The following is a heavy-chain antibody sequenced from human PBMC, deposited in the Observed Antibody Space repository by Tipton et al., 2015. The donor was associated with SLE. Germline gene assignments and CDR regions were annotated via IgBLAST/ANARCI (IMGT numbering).Heavy chain of an antibody. Sequence: TLSLTCTVSGGSISSGDYYWGWIRQPPGKGLEWIGSIYYSGSTYYNPSLKSRVAISVDTSKNQFSLKLSSVTAADTAVYYCARRLPSYLAFDIWGQGTMVTVSS. D-gene: IGHD1-26*01. V-gene: IGHV4-39*07. CDR2: IYYSGST. CDR3: ARRLPSYLAFDI. J-gene: IGHJ3*02. CDR1: GGSISSGDYY.